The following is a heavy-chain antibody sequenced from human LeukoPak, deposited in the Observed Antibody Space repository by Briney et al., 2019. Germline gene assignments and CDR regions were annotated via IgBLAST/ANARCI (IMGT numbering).Heavy chain of an antibody. CDR2: IYYSGST. V-gene: IGHV4-39*01. CDR3: ARHGSVTYTRWFWDY. D-gene: IGHD3-10*01. Sequence: SETLSLTCTVSGGSISSSSYYWGWIRQPPGKGLEWIGSIYYSGSTYYNPSLKSRVTISVDTSKNQFSLKLSSVTAADTAVYYCARHGSVTYTRWFWDYWGQGTLVTVSS. J-gene: IGHJ4*02. CDR1: GGSISSSSYY.